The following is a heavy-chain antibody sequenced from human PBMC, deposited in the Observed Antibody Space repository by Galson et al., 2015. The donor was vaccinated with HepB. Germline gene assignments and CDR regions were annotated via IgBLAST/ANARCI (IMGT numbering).Heavy chain of an antibody. V-gene: IGHV3-23*01. CDR1: GFTFSSYG. CDR2: ISGSGGNT. J-gene: IGHJ6*02. D-gene: IGHD3-10*01. CDR3: AKAPPPNYHYYYGMDV. Sequence: SLRLSCAASGFTFSSYGMSWVRQAPGKGLEWVSAISGSGGNTYYADSMKGRFTISRDNSKDTLFLQMNSLRAEDTAAYYCAKAPPPNYHYYYGMDVWGQGATVTVSS.